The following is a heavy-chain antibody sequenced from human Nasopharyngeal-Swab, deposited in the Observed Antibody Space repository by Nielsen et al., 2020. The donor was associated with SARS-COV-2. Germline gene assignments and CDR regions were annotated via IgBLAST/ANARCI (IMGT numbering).Heavy chain of an antibody. CDR2: INSDGSST. Sequence: GASLKISCAASGFTFSSYWMHWVRQAPGKGLVWVSRINSDGSSTSYADSVKGRFTISRDNAKNTLYLQMNSLRAEDTAVYYCARTDYYDSKAAFDIWGQGTMVTVSS. J-gene: IGHJ3*02. CDR3: ARTDYYDSKAAFDI. V-gene: IGHV3-74*01. CDR1: GFTFSSYW. D-gene: IGHD3-22*01.